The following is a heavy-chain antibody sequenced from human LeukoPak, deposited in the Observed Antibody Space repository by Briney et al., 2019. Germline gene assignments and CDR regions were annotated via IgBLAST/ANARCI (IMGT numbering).Heavy chain of an antibody. V-gene: IGHV4-34*01. D-gene: IGHD3-22*01. J-gene: IGHJ4*02. CDR3: ARGQKYYYDSSGYGPNDY. Sequence: ASETLSLACAVHGGSFSGYYWSWIRQPPGKGLEWIGEINHSGSTKYNPSLKSRVTISIDTSKNQFSLKVSSVTAADTAVYYCARGQKYYYDSSGYGPNDYWGQGTLVTVSS. CDR1: GGSFSGYY. CDR2: INHSGST.